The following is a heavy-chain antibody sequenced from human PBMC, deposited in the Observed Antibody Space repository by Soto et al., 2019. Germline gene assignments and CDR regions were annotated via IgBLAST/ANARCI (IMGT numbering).Heavy chain of an antibody. CDR1: GFTVSSYS. V-gene: IGHV3-23*01. J-gene: IGHJ4*02. CDR3: AKLTYYDFWSGSRNPRFDY. CDR2: ISGSGGST. D-gene: IGHD3-3*01. Sequence: GGSLRLSCAASGFTVSSYSMNWVRQAPGKGLEWVSAISGSGGSTYYADSVKGRFTISRDNSKNTLYLQMNSLRAEDTAVYYCAKLTYYDFWSGSRNPRFDYWGQGTLVTVSS.